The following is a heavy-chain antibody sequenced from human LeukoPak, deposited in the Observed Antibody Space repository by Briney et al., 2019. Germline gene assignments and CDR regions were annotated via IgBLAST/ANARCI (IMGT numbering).Heavy chain of an antibody. CDR3: ARVPYYGSGSYFNWFDP. Sequence: GGSLRLSCAASGFTFSSYWMSWVRQAPGKGLEWVSYISSSGSTIYYADSVKGRFTISRDNAKNSLYLQMNSLRAEDTAVYYCARVPYYGSGSYFNWFDPWGQGTLVTVSS. J-gene: IGHJ5*02. D-gene: IGHD3-10*01. CDR1: GFTFSSYW. V-gene: IGHV3-48*04. CDR2: ISSSGSTI.